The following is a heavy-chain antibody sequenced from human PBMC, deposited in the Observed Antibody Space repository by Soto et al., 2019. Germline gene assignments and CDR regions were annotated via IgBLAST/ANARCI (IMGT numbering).Heavy chain of an antibody. Sequence: EVQLVESGGGLVKPGGSLRLSCAASGLPFSIYSMDWVRQAPGKGLEWVSSINSRCVYIYYAGSVKGRFTISRDNAKNSLYLQMNSLRAEDTAVYYCVRGDMLGTAAYGMDVWGQGTTVTVS. CDR1: GLPFSIYS. J-gene: IGHJ6*02. CDR2: INSRCVYI. V-gene: IGHV3-21*02. D-gene: IGHD5-12*01. CDR3: VRGDMLGTAAYGMDV.